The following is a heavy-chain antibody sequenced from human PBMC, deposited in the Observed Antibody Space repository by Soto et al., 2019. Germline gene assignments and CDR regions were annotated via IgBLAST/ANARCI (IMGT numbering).Heavy chain of an antibody. CDR2: IHYSGST. D-gene: IGHD6-13*01. CDR3: VRGKCKDDSSTWYY. J-gene: IGHJ4*02. V-gene: IGHV4-31*02. CDR1: DGSMNSGGYY. Sequence: SETLSLTCSVSDGSMNSGGYYWSWIRQLPGKGLEWIGFIHYSGSTHYSPSLKSRVSISIETSKNHFSLKLSSVTAADTAVYYCVRGKCKDDSSTWYYSGQGTPVTGSS.